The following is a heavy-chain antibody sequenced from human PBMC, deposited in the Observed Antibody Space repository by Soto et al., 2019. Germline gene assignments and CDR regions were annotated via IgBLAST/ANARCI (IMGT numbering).Heavy chain of an antibody. CDR2: IYFSGST. V-gene: IGHV4-30-4*01. Sequence: VQLQESGPGLVRPSETLSPTCTVSGGSISSGNFYWSWIRQPPGKGLEWIGYIYFSGSTSYSPSLKSRLTISLNTSNIQFSLKLPSVTAADTAVYYCAHDSHGGNTYFDIWGQGARVTVSS. CDR1: GGSISSGNFY. D-gene: IGHD1-26*01. CDR3: AHDSHGGNTYFDI. J-gene: IGHJ4*02.